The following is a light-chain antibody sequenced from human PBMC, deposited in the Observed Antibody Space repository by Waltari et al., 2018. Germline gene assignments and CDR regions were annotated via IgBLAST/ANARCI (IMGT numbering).Light chain of an antibody. CDR3: VLYMGSGVWV. Sequence: QTVVTQEPSFSVSPGGTVPLTCGLSSGPVCTRYYPSWYQQTPGQAPRTLIYSTNTRSSGVPDRFSGSILGNKAALTITGAQADDESDYYCVLYMGSGVWVFGGGTKLTVL. J-gene: IGLJ3*02. CDR1: SGPVCTRYY. CDR2: STN. V-gene: IGLV8-61*01.